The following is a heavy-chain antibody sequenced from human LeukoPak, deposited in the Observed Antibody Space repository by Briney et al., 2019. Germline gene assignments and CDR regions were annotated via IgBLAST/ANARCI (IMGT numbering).Heavy chain of an antibody. V-gene: IGHV4-59*01. Sequence: SETLSLTCTVSGGSISSYYWSWIRQPPGKGLEWIGYIYYSGSTNYNPSLKSRVTISVDTSKNQFSLKLSSATAADTAVYYCARDRGDGYNAIDYWGQGTLVTVSS. D-gene: IGHD5-24*01. CDR3: ARDRGDGYNAIDY. CDR1: GGSISSYY. CDR2: IYYSGST. J-gene: IGHJ4*02.